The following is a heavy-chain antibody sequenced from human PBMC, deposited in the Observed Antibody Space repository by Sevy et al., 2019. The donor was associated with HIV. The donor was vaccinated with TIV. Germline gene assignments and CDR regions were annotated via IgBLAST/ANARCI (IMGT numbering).Heavy chain of an antibody. CDR3: ARERGTMTTPGSFDI. D-gene: IGHD4-17*01. CDR2: IYHTGNT. J-gene: IGHJ3*02. V-gene: IGHV4-30-2*01. CDR1: GVSISSGAYS. Sequence: SETLSLTCAVSGVSISSGAYSWNWIRQPPGKGLEWIGYIYHTGNTYYNPSLKSRITISLDRSKNQFSLRLSSVTAADTAVYFCARERGTMTTPGSFDIWGQGTMVTVSS.